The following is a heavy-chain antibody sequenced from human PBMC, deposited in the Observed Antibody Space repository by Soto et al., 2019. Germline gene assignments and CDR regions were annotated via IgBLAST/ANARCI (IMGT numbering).Heavy chain of an antibody. CDR1: AFTFRSFT. D-gene: IGHD6-13*01. Sequence: AGSLRLSCAASAFTFRSFTTNWVRQLPGRGLEWVSTISSNSAYIYYTDALRGRFTISRDNTKNSLHLQMNSLRAKDTAVYYCTRDASRDSSARGWFDPWGPGTLVTVSS. CDR3: TRDASRDSSARGWFDP. CDR2: ISSNSAYI. V-gene: IGHV3-21*01. J-gene: IGHJ5*02.